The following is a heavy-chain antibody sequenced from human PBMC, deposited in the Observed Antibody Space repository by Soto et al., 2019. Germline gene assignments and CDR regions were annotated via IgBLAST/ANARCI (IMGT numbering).Heavy chain of an antibody. Sequence: PGGSLRLSCAASGFTFRAYGMSWVRHAPGKGLEWVSSISGTGTHTYYADSVKGRFTISRDNFKNTVSVQMNGLRAEDTAIYYCAKDGQLRVLQPQYFEAWGQGALVTVSS. J-gene: IGHJ4*02. V-gene: IGHV3-23*01. CDR2: ISGTGTHT. D-gene: IGHD3-3*01. CDR1: GFTFRAYG. CDR3: AKDGQLRVLQPQYFEA.